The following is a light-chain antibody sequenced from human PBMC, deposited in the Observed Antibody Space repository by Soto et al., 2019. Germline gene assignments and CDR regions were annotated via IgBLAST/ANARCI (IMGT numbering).Light chain of an antibody. CDR3: QQYGRSPTT. CDR2: GAS. Sequence: EFVLTQSPGTLSLSPGERATLSCRASQTVRNNYLAWYQQKPGQAPRLLIYGASTRATGIPARFSGSGSGTDFTLTISRLEPEDFAVYYCQQYGRSPTTFGQGTKVDIK. CDR1: QTVRNNY. J-gene: IGKJ1*01. V-gene: IGKV3-20*01.